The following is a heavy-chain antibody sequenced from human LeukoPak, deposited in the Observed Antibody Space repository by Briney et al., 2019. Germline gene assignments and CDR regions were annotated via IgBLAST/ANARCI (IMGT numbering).Heavy chain of an antibody. J-gene: IGHJ3*01. CDR3: LRGVMFRYVRDVGARDPRDSVPTAST. Sequence: PGGSLSLSCAASGLTFSSYCMSWVRQAPGKGLVWVSRIKSSGSSTYYADSVKGRFTISRDNAKNTLFLQMTSLRADDTAVYYGLRGVMFRYVRDVGARDPRDSVPTASTRGQ. CDR1: GLTFSSYC. D-gene: IGHD3-16*01. CDR2: IKSSGSST. V-gene: IGHV3-74*01.